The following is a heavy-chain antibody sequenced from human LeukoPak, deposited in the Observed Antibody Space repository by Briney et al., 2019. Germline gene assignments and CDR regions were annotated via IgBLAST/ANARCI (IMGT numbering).Heavy chain of an antibody. Sequence: GASVKVSCKASGYTFTSYYMHWVRQAPGQGLEWMGIINPSGGSTSYAQKFQGRVTMTRDTSTSTVYMELSSLRSEDTAVYYCAREIQTPYIVVVPAAMLGAFDIWGQGTMVTVSS. J-gene: IGHJ3*02. CDR3: AREIQTPYIVVVPAAMLGAFDI. D-gene: IGHD2-2*01. CDR1: GYTFTSYY. V-gene: IGHV1-46*01. CDR2: INPSGGST.